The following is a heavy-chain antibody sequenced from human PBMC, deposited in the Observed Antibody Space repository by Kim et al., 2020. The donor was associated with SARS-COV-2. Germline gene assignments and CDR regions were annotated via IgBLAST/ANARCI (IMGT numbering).Heavy chain of an antibody. Sequence: GGSLRLSCAASGFTFSSYSMNWVRQAPGKGLEWVSSISSSSSNIYYADSVKGRFTISRDNSKNSLYLQMNSLRAEDTAVYYCARDSTKFRGYCRGLLDYWGQGTLVTVSS. V-gene: IGHV3-21*01. CDR3: ARDSTKFRGYCRGLLDY. D-gene: IGHD3-22*01. CDR2: ISSSSSNI. CDR1: GFTFSSYS. J-gene: IGHJ4*02.